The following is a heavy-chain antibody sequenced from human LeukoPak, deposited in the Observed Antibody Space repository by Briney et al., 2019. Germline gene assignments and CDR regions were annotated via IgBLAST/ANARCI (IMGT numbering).Heavy chain of an antibody. CDR1: GYTFTSYA. D-gene: IGHD5-18*01. V-gene: IGHV1-3*01. Sequence: ASVKVSCKASGYTFTSYAMHWVRQAPGQRLEWMGWVNACNGNTKYSQKFQGRVTITRDTSASTAYMELSSLRSEDTAVYYCARDSVRTAKVTGLFDYWGQGTLVTVSS. J-gene: IGHJ4*02. CDR2: VNACNGNT. CDR3: ARDSVRTAKVTGLFDY.